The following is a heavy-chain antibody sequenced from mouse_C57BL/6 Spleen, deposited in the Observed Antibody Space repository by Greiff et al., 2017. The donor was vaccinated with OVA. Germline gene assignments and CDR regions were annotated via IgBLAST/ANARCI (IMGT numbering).Heavy chain of an antibody. Sequence: VQLQQPGAELVKPGASVKLSCKASGYTFTSYWMHWVKQRPGRGLEWIGRIDPNSGGTKYNEKFKSKATLTVDKPSSTAYMQLSSLTSEDSAVYYCASPLITTVVANYAMDYWGQGTSVTVSS. V-gene: IGHV1-72*01. CDR3: ASPLITTVVANYAMDY. CDR1: GYTFTSYW. D-gene: IGHD1-1*01. CDR2: IDPNSGGT. J-gene: IGHJ4*01.